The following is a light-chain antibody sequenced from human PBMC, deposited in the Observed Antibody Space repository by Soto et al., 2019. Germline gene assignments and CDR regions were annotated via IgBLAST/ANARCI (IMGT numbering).Light chain of an antibody. CDR2: AAS. J-gene: IGKJ2*01. Sequence: DIQMTQSPSSLSASVGDRVTITCRASQNIIFYLNWYQQKIGKAPKLLIYAASNLQSGVPSRFSGSGSGTDFTPTICNLLPEDLSTYFCQHSYTFPVYSFGQETQLPI. CDR3: QHSYTFPVYS. CDR1: QNIIFY. V-gene: IGKV1-39*01.